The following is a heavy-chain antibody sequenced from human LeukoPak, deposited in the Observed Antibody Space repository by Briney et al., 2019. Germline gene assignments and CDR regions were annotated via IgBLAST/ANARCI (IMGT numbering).Heavy chain of an antibody. V-gene: IGHV1-69*06. CDR1: GGIFSSYG. CDR2: IIPIFGTA. J-gene: IGHJ5*02. D-gene: IGHD2-15*01. Sequence: SVKVSCKVSGGIFSSYGISWVRQAPGQGLEWMGGIIPIFGTANYAQKFQGRVTITADKSTTTAYMELSSLRSEDTAVYYCARTARGFLYWFDPWGQGTLVTVSS. CDR3: ARTARGFLYWFDP.